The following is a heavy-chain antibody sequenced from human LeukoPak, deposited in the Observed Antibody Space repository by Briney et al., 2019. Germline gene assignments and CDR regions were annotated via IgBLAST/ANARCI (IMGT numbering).Heavy chain of an antibody. V-gene: IGHV3-74*03. Sequence: GGSLRLSCAASGFTFSNYWMHWVRQAPGQGLVWVSRINSDGSFTTYADSVKGRFTISRDNAKNTLNLQMNSLRAEDTALYYCARGRGWQQLGVDYWGQGTLVTVSS. CDR3: ARGRGWQQLGVDY. D-gene: IGHD6-13*01. CDR2: INSDGSFT. CDR1: GFTFSNYW. J-gene: IGHJ4*02.